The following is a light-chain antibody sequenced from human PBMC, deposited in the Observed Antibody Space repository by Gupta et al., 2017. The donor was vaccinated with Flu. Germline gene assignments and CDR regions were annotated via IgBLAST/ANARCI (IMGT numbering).Light chain of an antibody. CDR1: RANIGAPDD. J-gene: IGLJ3*02. CDR3: QSYDNSLSGSWV. V-gene: IGLV1-40*01. Sequence: HSVLTQPPSVSGAPGQGVTISCSGSRANIGAPDDVHWYQQLPGTAPKLLIYDNTYRPAGGPDRFSGSKSGTSASLAITGLQADDEAHYYCQSYDNSLSGSWVFGGGTKLTVL. CDR2: DNT.